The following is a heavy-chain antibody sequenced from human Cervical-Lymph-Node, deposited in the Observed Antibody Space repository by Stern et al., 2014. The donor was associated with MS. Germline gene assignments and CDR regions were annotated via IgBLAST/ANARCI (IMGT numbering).Heavy chain of an antibody. CDR2: IYYNNAT. D-gene: IGHD2-8*01. V-gene: IGHV2-5*01. Sequence: ESGPTLVKPTQTLTVSCTFSGFSFNTRGVGVGRRRPSPGNALVWLALIYYNNATRSSPSLRSRLSITGDTSKNQVVLTMANMDPVDTATYYCALDPQYGGQGARGTGPS. J-gene: IGHJ4*02. CDR1: GFSFNTRGVG. CDR3: ALDPQY.